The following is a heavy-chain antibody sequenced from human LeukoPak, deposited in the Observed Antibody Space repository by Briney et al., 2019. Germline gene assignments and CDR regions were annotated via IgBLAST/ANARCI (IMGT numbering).Heavy chain of an antibody. D-gene: IGHD3-9*01. J-gene: IGHJ3*02. V-gene: IGHV3-30*02. CDR2: IRYDGSNK. CDR3: AKDRVRYFDAFDI. CDR1: GFTFSSYG. Sequence: GGSLILSCAASGFTFSSYGMHWVRQAPGKGLEWVAFIRYDGSNKYYADSVKGRFTISRDNSKNTLYLQMNSLRAEDTAVYYCAKDRVRYFDAFDIWGQGTMVTVSS.